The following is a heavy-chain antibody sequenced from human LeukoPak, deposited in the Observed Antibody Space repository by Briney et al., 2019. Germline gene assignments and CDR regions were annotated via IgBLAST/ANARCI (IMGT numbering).Heavy chain of an antibody. CDR2: ISGSGGST. V-gene: IGHV3-23*01. D-gene: IGHD3-3*01. CDR1: GFTFSSYA. J-gene: IGHJ4*02. Sequence: GGSLRLSCAASGFTFSSYAMSWVRQAPGKGLEWVSAISGSGGSTYYADSVKGRFTISRDNSKNTLYLQMSSLRAEDTAVYYCAKDRFGVVTKLGYWGQGTLVTVSS. CDR3: AKDRFGVVTKLGY.